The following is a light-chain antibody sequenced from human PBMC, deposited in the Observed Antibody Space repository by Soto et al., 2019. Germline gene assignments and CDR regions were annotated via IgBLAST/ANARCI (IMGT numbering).Light chain of an antibody. CDR3: QHYYSYPHT. Sequence: AIRMTQSPSSFSASTGDRVTITCRASQGLSSYLAWYQQKPGKAPKLLIYGESTLESGVPSRFSGSGSGPDFTLTISCLQSDDYATYYCQHYYSYPHTFGQGTKLEI. V-gene: IGKV1-8*01. J-gene: IGKJ2*01. CDR1: QGLSSY. CDR2: GES.